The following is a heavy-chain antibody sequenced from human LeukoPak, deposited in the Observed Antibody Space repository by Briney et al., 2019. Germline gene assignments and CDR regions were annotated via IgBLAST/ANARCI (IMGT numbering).Heavy chain of an antibody. Sequence: SETLSLTCTVSGGSISDSNDYWGWIRQPPGKGLEWIGYIYSSGSTNYNPSLKSRVTISVDTSKNQFSLKLSSVTAADTAVYYCARDSAAGTPFDYWGQGTLVTVSS. V-gene: IGHV4-61*01. CDR1: GGSISDSNDY. CDR3: ARDSAAGTPFDY. CDR2: IYSSGST. D-gene: IGHD6-13*01. J-gene: IGHJ4*02.